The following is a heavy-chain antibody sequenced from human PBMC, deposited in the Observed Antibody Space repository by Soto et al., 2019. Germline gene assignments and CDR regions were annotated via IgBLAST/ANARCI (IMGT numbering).Heavy chain of an antibody. CDR3: AKDSSSWYDKSYYYYGMDV. CDR2: ISYDGSNK. V-gene: IGHV3-30*18. J-gene: IGHJ6*02. Sequence: GGSLRLSCAASGFTFSSYGMHWVRQAPGKGLEWVAVISYDGSNKYYADSVKGRFTISRDNSKNTLYLQMNSLRAEDTAVYYCAKDSSSWYDKSYYYYGMDVWGQGTTVTVSS. D-gene: IGHD6-13*01. CDR1: GFTFSSYG.